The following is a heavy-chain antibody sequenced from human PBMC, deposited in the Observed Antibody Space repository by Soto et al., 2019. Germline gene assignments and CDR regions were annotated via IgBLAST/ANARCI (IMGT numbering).Heavy chain of an antibody. D-gene: IGHD6-13*01. J-gene: IGHJ6*03. V-gene: IGHV3-9*01. CDR2: ISWNSGSI. CDR3: AKSNREGIAAPDAWGYYYYMDV. Sequence: GGSLRLSCAASGFTFDDYAMHWVRQAPGKGLEWVSGISWNSGSIGYADSVKGRFTISRDNAKNSLYLQMNSLRAEDTALYYCAKSNREGIAAPDAWGYYYYMDVWGKGTTVTVSS. CDR1: GFTFDDYA.